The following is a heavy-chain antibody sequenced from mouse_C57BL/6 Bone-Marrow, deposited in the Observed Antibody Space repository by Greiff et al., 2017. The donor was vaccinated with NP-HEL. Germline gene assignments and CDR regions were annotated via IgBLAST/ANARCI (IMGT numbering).Heavy chain of an antibody. J-gene: IGHJ1*03. CDR1: GYTFTSYW. CDR2: IHPSDSDT. V-gene: IGHV1-74*01. Sequence: QVQLQQPGAELVKPGASVKVSCTASGYTFTSYWMHWVKQRPGQGLEWIGRIHPSDSDTNYNQKFKGKATLTVDKSSSTAYMQLSSLTSEDSAVYYRAIGYSSSFYWYFGVWGTGTTVTVAS. CDR3: AIGYSSSFYWYFGV. D-gene: IGHD1-1*01.